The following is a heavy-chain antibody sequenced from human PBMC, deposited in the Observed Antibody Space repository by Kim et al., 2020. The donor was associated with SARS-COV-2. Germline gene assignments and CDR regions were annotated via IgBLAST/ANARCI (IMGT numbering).Heavy chain of an antibody. Sequence: SETLSLTCTVSGGSISSSSYYWGWIRQPPGKGLEWIGSIYYSGSTYYNPSLKSRVTISVDTSKNQFSLKLSSVTAADTAVYYCARLALENVWGRPRYYFDYWGQGTLVTVSS. D-gene: IGHD3-16*01. CDR2: IYYSGST. CDR1: GGSISSSSYY. J-gene: IGHJ4*02. V-gene: IGHV4-39*01. CDR3: ARLALENVWGRPRYYFDY.